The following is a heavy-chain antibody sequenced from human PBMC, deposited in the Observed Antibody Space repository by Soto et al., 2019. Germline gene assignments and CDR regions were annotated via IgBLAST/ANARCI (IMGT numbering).Heavy chain of an antibody. Sequence: SETLSLTCAVYGGSFSGYYWSWIRQPPGKWLEWIGEINHSGSTNYNPSLKSRVTISVDTSKNQFSLKLSSVTAADTAVYYCARGQPYYDFWSGYYTLYYYYGMDVWGQGXTVTVYS. V-gene: IGHV4-34*01. D-gene: IGHD3-3*01. CDR1: GGSFSGYY. CDR2: INHSGST. J-gene: IGHJ6*02. CDR3: ARGQPYYDFWSGYYTLYYYYGMDV.